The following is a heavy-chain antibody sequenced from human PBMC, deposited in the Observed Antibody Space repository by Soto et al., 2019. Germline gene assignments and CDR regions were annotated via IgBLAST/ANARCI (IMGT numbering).Heavy chain of an antibody. CDR3: TRARITMIADY. Sequence: QVQLQESGPGLVKPSETLSLTCNVSGTSVTSYSYYWNWIRQTPGKGLEWIGYVFTSENTKYNPPLKGRASISVDASKNQFSLTLTSVTAADTAVYYCTRARITMIADYWGPGTLVTVSS. D-gene: IGHD3-22*01. CDR1: GTSVTSYSYY. V-gene: IGHV4-61*01. J-gene: IGHJ4*02. CDR2: VFTSENT.